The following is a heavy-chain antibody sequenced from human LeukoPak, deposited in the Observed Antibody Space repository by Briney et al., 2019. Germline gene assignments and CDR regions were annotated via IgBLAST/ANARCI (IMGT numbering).Heavy chain of an antibody. D-gene: IGHD3-3*01. J-gene: IGHJ4*02. CDR2: INHSGST. CDR3: WRLQRFSEWFLYTATPPVYFDY. Sequence: PWETLSLTCAVYGGSFSGYYWSWIRQPPGKGLEWIGEINHSGSTNYNPSLKSGVTTSVKTSKIKILLKLSSVTAADTAVDYCWRLQRFSEWFLYTATPPVYFDYLGQGTLVTVAS. V-gene: IGHV4-34*01. CDR1: GGSFSGYY.